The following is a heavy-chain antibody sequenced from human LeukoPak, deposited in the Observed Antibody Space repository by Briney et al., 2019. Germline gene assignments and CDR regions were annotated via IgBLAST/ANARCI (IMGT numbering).Heavy chain of an antibody. CDR3: ARDRSLGVVNNYYYYMDV. J-gene: IGHJ6*03. Sequence: ASVKVSCKASGGTFSSYAISWVRQAPGQGLEWMGGIIPIFGTANYAQKFQGRVTITADESTSTAYMELSSLRSEDTAVYYCARDRSLGVVNNYYYYMDVWGKGTTVTVSS. CDR2: IIPIFGTA. CDR1: GGTFSSYA. D-gene: IGHD3-3*01. V-gene: IGHV1-69*13.